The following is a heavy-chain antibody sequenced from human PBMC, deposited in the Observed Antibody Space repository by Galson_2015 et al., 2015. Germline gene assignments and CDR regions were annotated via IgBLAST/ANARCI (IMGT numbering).Heavy chain of an antibody. J-gene: IGHJ4*02. CDR1: GFTFSSYA. V-gene: IGHV3-30-3*01. CDR2: ISCDGGNT. Sequence: SLRLSCAASGFTFSSYAMSWVRQAPGKGLEWVAAISCDGGNTYYADSVKGRFTISRDNSKNTLYLQMNSLRAEDTAVYYCARDLIAQCLSYYLDVWGKGTLVTVSS. D-gene: IGHD6-19*01. CDR3: ARDLIAQCLSYYLDV.